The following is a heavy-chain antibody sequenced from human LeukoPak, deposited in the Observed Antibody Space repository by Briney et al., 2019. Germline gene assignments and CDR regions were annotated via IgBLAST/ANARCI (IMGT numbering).Heavy chain of an antibody. CDR1: GFTFSDYN. Sequence: GGSLRLSCAASGFTFSDYNMNWVRQAPGEGLEWVSYITTKSHTIYYADSVKGRFTISRDNARNSLYLQMNSLRAEDTAVYYCARDGWYSGYDFDDWGQGTLVTVSS. CDR3: ARDGWYSGYDFDD. V-gene: IGHV3-48*01. D-gene: IGHD5-12*01. J-gene: IGHJ4*02. CDR2: ITTKSHTI.